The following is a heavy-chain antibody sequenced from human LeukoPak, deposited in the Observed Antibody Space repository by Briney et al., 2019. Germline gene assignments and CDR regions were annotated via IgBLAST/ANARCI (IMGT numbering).Heavy chain of an antibody. Sequence: GGSLRLSCAASGFTFSTYGMHWVRQAPGKGLEWVAVVSYDGSNKYHADSVKGRFTISRDNSKNALYLQMNSLRAEDTAVYYCAKPVDRYSSSWPYFDYWGQGTLVTVFS. CDR1: GFTFSTYG. V-gene: IGHV3-30*18. CDR3: AKPVDRYSSSWPYFDY. D-gene: IGHD6-13*01. J-gene: IGHJ4*02. CDR2: VSYDGSNK.